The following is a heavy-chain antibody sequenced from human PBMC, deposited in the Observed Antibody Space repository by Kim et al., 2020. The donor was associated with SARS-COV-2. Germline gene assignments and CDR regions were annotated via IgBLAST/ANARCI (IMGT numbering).Heavy chain of an antibody. Sequence: SSQGQVTISPDKSISTAYLQWSSLKASDTAMYYCARIPHYYDSSGTFDYWGQGTLVTVSS. D-gene: IGHD3-22*01. J-gene: IGHJ4*02. CDR3: ARIPHYYDSSGTFDY. V-gene: IGHV5-51*01.